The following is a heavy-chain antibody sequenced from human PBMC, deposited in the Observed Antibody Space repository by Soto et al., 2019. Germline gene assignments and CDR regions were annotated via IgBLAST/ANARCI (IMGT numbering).Heavy chain of an antibody. J-gene: IGHJ3*02. CDR3: ARGGGVGVAGSAAFDM. Sequence: QLHLVQSGAVVKKPGASVTVSCSASGYPVTAYYMHWVRQAPGRGLEWRGGINPATGAAKYTQTFQGRVTMTRDTATSTVFMELSGLTSGDTAVFYCARGGGVGVAGSAAFDMWGQGTLVTVSS. CDR2: INPATGAA. D-gene: IGHD3-3*01. V-gene: IGHV1-2*02. CDR1: GYPVTAYY.